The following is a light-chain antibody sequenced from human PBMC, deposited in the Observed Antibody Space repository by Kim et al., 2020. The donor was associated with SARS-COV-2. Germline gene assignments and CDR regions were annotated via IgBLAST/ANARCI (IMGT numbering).Light chain of an antibody. V-gene: IGKV4-1*01. J-gene: IGKJ2*01. CDR3: QQYYGTPPYT. Sequence: ASIKCKASQSVLASSRSWTYLAWYQQRPRENPKRLVYWASTREFGVPDRVSGSGSGTDITLTISNLQAEDVAVYYCQQYYGTPPYTFGKGTKLE. CDR2: WAS. CDR1: QSVLASSRSWTY.